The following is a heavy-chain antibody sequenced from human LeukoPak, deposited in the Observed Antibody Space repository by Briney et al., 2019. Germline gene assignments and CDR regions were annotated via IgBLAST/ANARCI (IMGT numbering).Heavy chain of an antibody. D-gene: IGHD5-24*01. CDR1: GFTVSSNY. CDR3: ARGLRDGYAYYFDY. CDR2: IYSGGSP. J-gene: IGHJ4*02. V-gene: IGHV3-53*04. Sequence: GGSLRLSCAASGFTVSSNYMSWVRQAPGKGLEWVSVIYSGGSPYYADSVKGRFTISRHNSKNTLYLQMNSLRAEDTAVYYCARGLRDGYAYYFDYWGQGTLVTVSS.